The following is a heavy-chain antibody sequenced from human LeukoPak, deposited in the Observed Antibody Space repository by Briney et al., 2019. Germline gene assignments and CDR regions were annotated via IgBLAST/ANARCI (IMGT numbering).Heavy chain of an antibody. J-gene: IGHJ4*02. D-gene: IGHD3/OR15-3a*01. Sequence: ASVKVSRKASGYTFTGYYMHWVRQAPGQGLERMGWINPNSGGTNYAQKFQGRVTMTRDTSISTAYMELSRLRSDDTAVYYCARALEDWSTDYWGQGTLVTVSS. CDR2: INPNSGGT. CDR3: ARALEDWSTDY. CDR1: GYTFTGYY. V-gene: IGHV1-2*02.